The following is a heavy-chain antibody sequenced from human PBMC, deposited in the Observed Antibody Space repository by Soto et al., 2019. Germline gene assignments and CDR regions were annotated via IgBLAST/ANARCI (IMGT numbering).Heavy chain of an antibody. J-gene: IGHJ2*01. CDR2: IRSKGNNYAT. CDR3: IRFSRSLSWYFDL. D-gene: IGHD3-16*02. V-gene: IGHV3-73*02. CDR1: GFSFRESA. Sequence: EVQLVESGGGLVQPGGSLKLSCAASGFSFRESAMHWVRHASGKGLEWVGRIRSKGNNYATTYAASVKGRFTISRDDSKTTAYLQMNSLKTEDTAVYYCIRFSRSLSWYFDLWGRGTLVTVSS.